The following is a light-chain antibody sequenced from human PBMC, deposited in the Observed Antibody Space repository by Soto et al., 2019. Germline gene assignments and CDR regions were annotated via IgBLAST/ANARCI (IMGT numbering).Light chain of an antibody. V-gene: IGKV1-5*03. CDR3: QQYHIYWT. CDR1: QSIGTR. J-gene: IGKJ1*01. Sequence: DIQMTEAPSTLSASVGDRVTITCRASQSIGTRLACYPQKPGKAPYPMIYKASGLESGVPSRFSGSGSGTESTLTITTLHPDDYATSYCQQYHIYWTFGQGTKVEIK. CDR2: KAS.